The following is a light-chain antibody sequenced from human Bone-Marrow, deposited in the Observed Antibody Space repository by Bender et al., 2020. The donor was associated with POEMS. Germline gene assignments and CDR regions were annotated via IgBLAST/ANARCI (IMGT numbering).Light chain of an antibody. V-gene: IGLV3-1*01. CDR1: KLGDEN. J-gene: IGLJ2*01. CDR3: QAWDRRFVV. CDR2: QDS. Sequence: SYDLTQPPSVSVSPGQTASITCSGHKLGDENVSWYQQKPGQSPILVIYQDSQRPSGIPERFSGSNSGNTATLTISGTQAMDEADYYCQAWDRRFVVFGGGTKLTVL.